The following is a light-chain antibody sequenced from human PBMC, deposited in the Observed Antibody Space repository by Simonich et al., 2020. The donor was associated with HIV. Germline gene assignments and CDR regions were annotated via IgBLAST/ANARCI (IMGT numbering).Light chain of an antibody. V-gene: IGKV4-1*01. CDR3: QQYYSTPGT. CDR1: QSVLYSSNNKNY. Sequence: DIVMTQSPDSLAVSLDERATINCNSSQSVLYSSNNKNYLAWYQQKPGQPPKLLFYWASTRESGVPDRFSGSGSETDFTLTISSLQAEDVAVYFCQQYYSTPGTFGQGTKVEIK. J-gene: IGKJ1*01. CDR2: WAS.